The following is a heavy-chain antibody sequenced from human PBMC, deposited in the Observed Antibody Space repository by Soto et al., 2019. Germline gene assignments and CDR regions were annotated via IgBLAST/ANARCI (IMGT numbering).Heavy chain of an antibody. CDR2: IYHSGAT. J-gene: IGHJ5*01. Sequence: QVQLQESGPGLVKPSGTLSLTCAVSGDSMNNNNWWSWVRQSPRKGLEWIAEIYHSGATNYNPSLRSRVTISIDKSAKQFSLTLNSVTAAETAVYYCARAGLGLAFDSWGQGALVTVSS. V-gene: IGHV4-4*02. CDR1: GDSMNNNNW. D-gene: IGHD6-19*01. CDR3: ARAGLGLAFDS.